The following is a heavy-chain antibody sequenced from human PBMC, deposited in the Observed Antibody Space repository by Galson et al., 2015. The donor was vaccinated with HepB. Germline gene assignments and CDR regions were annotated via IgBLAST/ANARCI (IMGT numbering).Heavy chain of an antibody. J-gene: IGHJ6*02. CDR3: ARVGRDLGPTRNYFRMDV. Sequence: TLSLTCAVSGVSIKTSNHYWSWIRHRPGKGLEWIGSISYSGSTYHNPSLRCRLSMSIDTSGDHFSLNVTSVTSAETAVYYCARVGRDLGPTRNYFRMDVWGQGTTVTVSS. CDR2: ISYSGST. V-gene: IGHV4-31*11. CDR1: GVSIKTSNHY. D-gene: IGHD5-24*01.